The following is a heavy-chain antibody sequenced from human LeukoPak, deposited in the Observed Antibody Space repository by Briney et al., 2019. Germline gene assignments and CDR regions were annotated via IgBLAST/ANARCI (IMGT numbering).Heavy chain of an antibody. CDR1: GYTFTDQW. Sequence: ASVKVSCKASGYTFTDQWIHWVRQAPGQGLEWFGWINPNSGGTNYAETFEGRIAMTTDTSINTAYMEMNRLTSDDTAVYYCARAHSSLRLYHFDSWGQGTLVTVSS. CDR3: ARAHSSLRLYHFDS. V-gene: IGHV1-2*02. J-gene: IGHJ4*02. D-gene: IGHD6-13*01. CDR2: INPNSGGT.